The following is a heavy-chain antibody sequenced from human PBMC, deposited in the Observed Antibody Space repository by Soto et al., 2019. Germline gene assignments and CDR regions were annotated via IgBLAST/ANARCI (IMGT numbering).Heavy chain of an antibody. CDR1: GYAFTGYY. Sequence: ASVKVSCKASGYAFTGYYMHWVRQAPGQGLEWMGWINPNSGGTNYAQKFQGRVTMTRDTSISTAYMELSRLRSDDTAVYYCARVPHGYTPLDYWGQGTLVTVSS. CDR2: INPNSGGT. J-gene: IGHJ4*02. V-gene: IGHV1-2*02. CDR3: ARVPHGYTPLDY. D-gene: IGHD5-12*01.